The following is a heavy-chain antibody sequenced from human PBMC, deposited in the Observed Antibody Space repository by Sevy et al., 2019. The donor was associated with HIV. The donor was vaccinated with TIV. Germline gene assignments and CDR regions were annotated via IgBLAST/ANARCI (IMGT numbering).Heavy chain of an antibody. CDR3: ARGAGGSPLYCYYGMDV. Sequence: QSQTLSLTCAISGDSVSSNSAAWNWIRQSPSRGLEWLGRTYYRSKCYNDYAVSGKSRITINPDTSKNQFSMQLNSVTPGDRAVYYCARGAGGSPLYCYYGMDVWGQGTTATVSS. CDR1: GDSVSSNSAA. J-gene: IGHJ6*02. CDR2: TYYRSKCYN. V-gene: IGHV6-1*01. D-gene: IGHD6-25*01.